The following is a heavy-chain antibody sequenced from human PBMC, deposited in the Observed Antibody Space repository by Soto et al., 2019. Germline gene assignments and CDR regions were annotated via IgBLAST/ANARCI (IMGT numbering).Heavy chain of an antibody. D-gene: IGHD6-13*01. CDR1: GFIFSNHW. V-gene: IGHV3-7*01. CDR3: ARDVAAGGDY. CDR2: IKQDGSEK. J-gene: IGHJ4*02. Sequence: EVQLVESGGGLVQPGGSLRLSCAASGFIFSNHWMSWVRQAPGKGLEWVANIKQDGSEKNYLDFVKGRFTVSRDNAKNSLYLQMNSLRAEDTAVYYCARDVAAGGDYWGQGTLVTVSS.